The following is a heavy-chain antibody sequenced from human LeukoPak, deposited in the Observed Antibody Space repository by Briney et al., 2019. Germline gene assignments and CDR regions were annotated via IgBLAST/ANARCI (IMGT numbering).Heavy chain of an antibody. Sequence: GGSLRLSCAASGFTVSSNYMSWVRQAPGKGLEWVSVIYSGGSTYYADSVKGRFTISRDNSKNTLYLQMNSLRAEDTAVYYCARDNYDYVWGSCRGNWFDPWGQGTLVTVSS. J-gene: IGHJ5*02. D-gene: IGHD3-16*02. V-gene: IGHV3-66*01. CDR3: ARDNYDYVWGSCRGNWFDP. CDR2: IYSGGST. CDR1: GFTVSSNY.